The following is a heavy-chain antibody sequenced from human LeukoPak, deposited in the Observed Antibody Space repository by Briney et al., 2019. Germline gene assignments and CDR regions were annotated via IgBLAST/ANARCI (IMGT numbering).Heavy chain of an antibody. Sequence: GGSLRLSCAASGFTFSSYWMTWVRQAPGKGLEWVANIKQDGSEKHYVDSVKGRFTISRDNAKNSLYLQMNSLRAEDTAVYYCARDPIAAAEGDDYWGQGTLVTVSS. J-gene: IGHJ4*02. CDR1: GFTFSSYW. CDR3: ARDPIAAAEGDDY. V-gene: IGHV3-7*01. CDR2: IKQDGSEK. D-gene: IGHD6-13*01.